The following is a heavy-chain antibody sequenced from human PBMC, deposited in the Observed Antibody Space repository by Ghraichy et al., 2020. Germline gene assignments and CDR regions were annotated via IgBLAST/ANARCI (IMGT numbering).Heavy chain of an antibody. CDR1: GGSITSYY. CDR3: ARYFQYSSSVYYHAMDV. D-gene: IGHD6-6*01. V-gene: IGHV4-59*08. Sequence: SETLSLTCTVSGGSITSYYWSWIRQPPGKGLEWIGYIYYTGSTNYNPSLKSRVTISVDTSKNQFSLNLTSVTAADTAVYYCARYFQYSSSVYYHAMDVWGHGTTVTVSS. J-gene: IGHJ6*02. CDR2: IYYTGST.